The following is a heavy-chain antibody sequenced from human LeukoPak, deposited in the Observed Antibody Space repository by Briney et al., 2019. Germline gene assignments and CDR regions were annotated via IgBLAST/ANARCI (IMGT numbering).Heavy chain of an antibody. CDR3: ARGWWTSHYMDV. J-gene: IGHJ6*03. Sequence: GGALGLSCAASGFTFSTYTMKWVRQAPGKGLGGVSYISGSSSTIYYADSVKGRFTISRDNAKNSLYLQMNSLRAEDTAVYYCARGWWTSHYMDVWGKGTTVTVSS. CDR2: ISGSSSTI. CDR1: GFTFSTYT. V-gene: IGHV3-48*01. D-gene: IGHD2-15*01.